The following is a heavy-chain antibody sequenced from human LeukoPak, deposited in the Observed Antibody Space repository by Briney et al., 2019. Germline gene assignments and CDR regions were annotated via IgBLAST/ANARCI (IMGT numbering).Heavy chain of an antibody. Sequence: GGSLRLSCAASGFTFSTFAMSWVRQAPGKGLEWVSTISGSGTSTYFADSVKGRFTISRDNSKNTLYLQMNSPRAEDTAVYYCAKDPEQLIGYCSGGTCSLRYWGQGTLVTVSS. D-gene: IGHD2-15*01. CDR2: ISGSGTST. CDR1: GFTFSTFA. V-gene: IGHV3-23*01. J-gene: IGHJ4*02. CDR3: AKDPEQLIGYCSGGTCSLRY.